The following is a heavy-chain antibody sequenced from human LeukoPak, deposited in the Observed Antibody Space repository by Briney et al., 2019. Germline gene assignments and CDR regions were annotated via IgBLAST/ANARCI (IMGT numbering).Heavy chain of an antibody. D-gene: IGHD3-10*01. J-gene: IGHJ6*03. Sequence: GGSLRLSCAAPGFTFSSYGMHWVRQAPGKGLEWVAVISYDGSNKYYADSVKGRFTISRDNSKNTLYLQMNSLRAEDTAVYYCAKSGSQRRTYYYYMDVWGKGTTVTVSS. CDR1: GFTFSSYG. V-gene: IGHV3-30*18. CDR2: ISYDGSNK. CDR3: AKSGSQRRTYYYYMDV.